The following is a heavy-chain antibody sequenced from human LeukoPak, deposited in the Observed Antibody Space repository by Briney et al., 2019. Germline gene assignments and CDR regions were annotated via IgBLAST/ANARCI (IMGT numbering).Heavy chain of an antibody. V-gene: IGHV4-59*12. CDR2: IYYSGST. Sequence: SETLSLTCTVSGGPISSYYWSWIRQPPGKGLEWIGYIYYSGSTNYNPSLKSRVTISVDTSKNQFSLKLSSVTAADTAVYYCARALDFYRLDAFDIWGQGTMVTVSS. CDR1: GGPISSYY. D-gene: IGHD3-3*01. J-gene: IGHJ3*02. CDR3: ARALDFYRLDAFDI.